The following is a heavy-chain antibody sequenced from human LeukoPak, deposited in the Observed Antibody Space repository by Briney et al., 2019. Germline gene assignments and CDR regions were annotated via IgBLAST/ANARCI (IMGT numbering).Heavy chain of an antibody. J-gene: IGHJ4*02. CDR3: ARFTDSWIIGFDY. D-gene: IGHD3-3*01. CDR1: GGSFSGYY. V-gene: IGHV4-34*09. Sequence: SETLSLTCAVYGGSFSGYYWSWIRQPPGKGLEWIGYIYHSGSTHYNPSLQSRVAISVDTSKNHFSLKLTYVTAADTAVYYCARFTDSWIIGFDYWGQGTLVTVSS. CDR2: IYHSGST.